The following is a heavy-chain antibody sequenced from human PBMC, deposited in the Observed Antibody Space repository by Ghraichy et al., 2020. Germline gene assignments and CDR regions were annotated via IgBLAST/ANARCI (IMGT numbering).Heavy chain of an antibody. Sequence: GESLNISCAASGFTFSSYGMHWVRQAPGKGLEWVAVIWYDGSNKYYADSVKGRFTISRDNSKNTLYLQMNSLRAEDTAVYYCARDSNWNCFDYWGQGTLVTVSS. CDR2: IWYDGSNK. D-gene: IGHD1-7*01. J-gene: IGHJ4*02. CDR1: GFTFSSYG. V-gene: IGHV3-33*08. CDR3: ARDSNWNCFDY.